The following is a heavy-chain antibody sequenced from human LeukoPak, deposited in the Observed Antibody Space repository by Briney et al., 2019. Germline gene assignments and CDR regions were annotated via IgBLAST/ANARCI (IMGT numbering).Heavy chain of an antibody. Sequence: ASVKVSCKASGYTFTGYYMHWVRQAPGQGLEWMGRINPNSGGTNYAQKFQGRVTMTRDTSISTAYMALSRLRSDDTAVYYCARIRFSGTTRSTNFDYWGQGTLVTVSS. J-gene: IGHJ4*02. D-gene: IGHD1-1*01. CDR2: INPNSGGT. CDR3: ARIRFSGTTRSTNFDY. CDR1: GYTFTGYY. V-gene: IGHV1-2*06.